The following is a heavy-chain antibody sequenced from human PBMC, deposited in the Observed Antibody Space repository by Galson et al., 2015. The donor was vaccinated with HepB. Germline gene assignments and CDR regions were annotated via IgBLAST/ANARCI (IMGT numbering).Heavy chain of an antibody. J-gene: IGHJ4*02. D-gene: IGHD2-2*01. V-gene: IGHV6-1*01. CDR1: GDSVSSYSAA. CDR2: TYYRSKWYN. CDR3: ARDPNYCGSTPCSTPDY. Sequence: CAISGDSVSSYSAAWNWIRQSPSRGLEWLGRTYYRSKWYNEYAVSVKSRITINPDTSKNQFSLQLNSVTPEDTAVYYCARDPNYCGSTPCSTPDYWGQGTLVTVSS.